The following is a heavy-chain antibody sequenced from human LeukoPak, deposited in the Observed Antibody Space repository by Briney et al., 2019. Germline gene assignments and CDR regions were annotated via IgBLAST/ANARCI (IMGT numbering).Heavy chain of an antibody. Sequence: SETLSLTCTVSGGSISSSSYYWGWIRQPPGKGLEWIGSIYYSGNTYYNASLKSQVSISIDTSKNQFPLRLTSVTAADTAVYYCARQTGSGLFILPGGQGTLVTVSS. CDR2: IYYSGNT. D-gene: IGHD3/OR15-3a*01. V-gene: IGHV4-39*01. CDR1: GGSISSSSYY. J-gene: IGHJ4*02. CDR3: ARQTGSGLFILP.